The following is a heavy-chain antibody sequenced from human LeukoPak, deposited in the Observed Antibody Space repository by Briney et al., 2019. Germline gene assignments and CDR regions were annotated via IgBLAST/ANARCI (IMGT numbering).Heavy chain of an antibody. CDR3: AKDPGYSSSWYGFYFDY. D-gene: IGHD6-13*01. J-gene: IGHJ4*02. CDR2: ISGRGGST. V-gene: IGHV3-23*01. Sequence: GGSLRLSCAASGFTFSNYALSWVRQAPGKGLQWVSAISGRGGSTYYADSVKGRFTISRDNSKNTLYLQMIGLRAEDTAVYYCAKDPGYSSSWYGFYFDYWGQGTLVTVSS. CDR1: GFTFSNYA.